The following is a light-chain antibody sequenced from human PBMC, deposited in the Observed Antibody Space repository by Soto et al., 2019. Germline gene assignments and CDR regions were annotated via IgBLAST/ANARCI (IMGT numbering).Light chain of an antibody. V-gene: IGKV1-5*03. J-gene: IGKJ1*01. CDR2: KAS. CDR1: QSISNW. CDR3: QQYNTFLPT. Sequence: DTQMTQSPSTLSASVGDRVTITCRASQSISNWLAWYQQRPGRAPKLLIYKASNLQSGVPSRFSDSGSGTEFTLTINSLQPDDFAIYYCQQYNTFLPTFGQGTKVEFK.